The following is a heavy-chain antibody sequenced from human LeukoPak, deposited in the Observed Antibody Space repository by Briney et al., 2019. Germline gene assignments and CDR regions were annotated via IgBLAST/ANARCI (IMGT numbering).Heavy chain of an antibody. V-gene: IGHV4-4*08. D-gene: IGHD4-11*01. J-gene: IGHJ4*02. Sequence: PSETLSLTCTVSGVSITSNYWSWIRQPPGKGLEWNGLEWIGYIHANGDTNYNPSLNRRVTMSLDSSRRHLSLNLSSLTAADTAVYFCAGYDHSYYLAYWGQGILVTVSS. CDR2: IHANGDT. CDR3: AGYDHSYYLAY. CDR1: GVSITSNY.